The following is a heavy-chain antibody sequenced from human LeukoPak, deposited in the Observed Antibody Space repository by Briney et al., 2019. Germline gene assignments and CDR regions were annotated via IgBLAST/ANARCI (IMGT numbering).Heavy chain of an antibody. J-gene: IGHJ4*02. CDR2: IRSKANSYAT. V-gene: IGHV3-73*01. Sequence: PGGSLRLSCAASGLTFSGSSMHWVRQASGKGLEWVGSIRSKANSYATVHAASVKGRFTISRDDSKNTAYLQMNSLKTEDTAVYYCAKDPLVEGGQGTLVTVSS. CDR1: GLTFSGSS. D-gene: IGHD1-26*01. CDR3: AKDPLVE.